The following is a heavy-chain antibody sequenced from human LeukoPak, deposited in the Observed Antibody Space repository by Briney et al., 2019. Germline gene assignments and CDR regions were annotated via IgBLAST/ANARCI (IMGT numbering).Heavy chain of an antibody. CDR2: IYYSGST. Sequence: SETLSLTCTVSGGSISSSSYYWGWIRQPPGTGLEWIGSIYYSGSTYYNPSLKSRVTISVDTSKNQFSLKLSSVTAADTAVYYCARHGALELTPDDYWGQGTLVTVSS. CDR1: GGSISSSSYY. D-gene: IGHD1-7*01. V-gene: IGHV4-39*01. J-gene: IGHJ4*02. CDR3: ARHGALELTPDDY.